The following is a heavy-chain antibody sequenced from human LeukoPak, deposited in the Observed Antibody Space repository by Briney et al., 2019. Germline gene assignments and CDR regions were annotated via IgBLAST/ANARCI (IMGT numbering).Heavy chain of an antibody. CDR3: AKLYASGTYYDDYFDY. J-gene: IGHJ4*02. D-gene: IGHD3-10*01. CDR1: GFIFSYYG. CDR2: IRFDGSNK. Sequence: GGSLRLSCAASGFIFSYYGIHWVRQAPGKGLEWVAFIRFDGSNKYYADSVKGRFTISRDNSKNTLYLQMSSLRAEDTALYYCAKLYASGTYYDDYFDYWGQGTLVTVSS. V-gene: IGHV3-30*02.